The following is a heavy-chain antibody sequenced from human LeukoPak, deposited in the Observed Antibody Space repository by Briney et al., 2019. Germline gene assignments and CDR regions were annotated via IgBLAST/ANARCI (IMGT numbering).Heavy chain of an antibody. D-gene: IGHD1-26*01. CDR1: GYSISSGYY. CDR3: AKSGGYGLIDY. CDR2: IYHGGST. J-gene: IGHJ4*02. V-gene: IGHV4-38-2*02. Sequence: PSETLSLTCSVSGYSISSGYYWGWIRQPPGKGLEWVAGIYHGGSTYYNPSLKSRVTISVDTSKNQFSLKLRSVTAADTAMYYCAKSGGYGLIDYWGQGTLVTVSS.